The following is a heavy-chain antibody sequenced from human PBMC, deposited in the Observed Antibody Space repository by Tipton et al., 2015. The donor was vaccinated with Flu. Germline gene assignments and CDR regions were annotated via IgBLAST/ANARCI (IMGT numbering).Heavy chain of an antibody. CDR1: GDSISSTYY. V-gene: IGHV4-31*03. Sequence: TLSLTCTVSGDSISSTYYWSWIRHLPGKGLEWIGYINYSGLTYYNPSLKSRISISVDTSRDHFSLKMRSLTAADTAVYYCARAGFYSGSNHAFDIWGQGTMVTVSS. J-gene: IGHJ3*02. CDR3: ARAGFYSGSNHAFDI. CDR2: INYSGLT. D-gene: IGHD1-26*01.